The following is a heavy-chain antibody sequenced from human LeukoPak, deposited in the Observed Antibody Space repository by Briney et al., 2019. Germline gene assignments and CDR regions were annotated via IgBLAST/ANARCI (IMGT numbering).Heavy chain of an antibody. CDR2: IYYSGST. V-gene: IGHV4-30-4*01. J-gene: IGHJ1*01. CDR1: GGSISSGDYY. D-gene: IGHD6-6*01. Sequence: SETLSLTCTVSGGSISSGDYYWSWIRQPPGKGLEWIGYIYYSGSTYYNPSLKSRVTISVDTSKNQFSLKLSSVTAADTAVYYCARVSPSSSSAAEYFQHWGQGTLVTVSS. CDR3: ARVSPSSSSAAEYFQH.